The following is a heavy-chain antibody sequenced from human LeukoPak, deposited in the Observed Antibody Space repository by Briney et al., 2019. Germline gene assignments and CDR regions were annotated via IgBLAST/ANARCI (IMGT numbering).Heavy chain of an antibody. CDR3: GRGHWGLDY. V-gene: IGHV3-21*01. J-gene: IGHJ4*02. Sequence: PGGSLRLSCAASGFTFSTYTMNWVRQAPGKGLEWVSLINNSSSSKYYADSVKGRFTTSRDNAKSSLYLQMNSLRAEDTAVYYCGRGHWGLDYWGQGALVTVSS. CDR2: INNSSSSK. D-gene: IGHD7-27*01. CDR1: GFTFSTYT.